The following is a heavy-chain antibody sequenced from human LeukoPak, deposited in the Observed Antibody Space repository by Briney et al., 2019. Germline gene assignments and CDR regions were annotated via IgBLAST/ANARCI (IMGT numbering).Heavy chain of an antibody. CDR3: ARAGFGYLPASYFDY. D-gene: IGHD2-15*01. V-gene: IGHV1-2*02. J-gene: IGHJ4*02. CDR1: GYTLTGYY. CDR2: INPNNGGT. Sequence: ATVNVPYTASGYTLTGYYMHWAPQAPGQGLEGMGGINPNNGGTNYAREFQGRVTMTRDTSISTAYMELSRLSSDDTAMYYCARAGFGYLPASYFDYWGQGTLVTVSS.